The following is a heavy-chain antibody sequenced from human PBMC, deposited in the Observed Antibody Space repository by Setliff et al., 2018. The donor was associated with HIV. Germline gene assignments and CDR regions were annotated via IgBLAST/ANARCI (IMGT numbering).Heavy chain of an antibody. J-gene: IGHJ3*01. CDR2: IYRDVRT. CDR3: ARGYHNFWYGHKDFLDV. CDR1: GGSITSSNW. Sequence: PSETLSLTCGVSGGSITSSNWWNWVRQSAGKGLEWIGEIYRDVRTNHNPSLKSRVTISIDKSKNQFSLNLTSVTAADTAVYYCARGYHNFWYGHKDFLDVWGQGTLVTVSS. V-gene: IGHV4-4*02. D-gene: IGHD3-3*01.